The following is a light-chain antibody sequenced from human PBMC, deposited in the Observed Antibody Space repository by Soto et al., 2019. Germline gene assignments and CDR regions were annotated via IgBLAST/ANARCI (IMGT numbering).Light chain of an antibody. CDR3: MTGQQTPIT. V-gene: IGKV2-28*01. CDR2: WGS. J-gene: IGKJ5*01. CDR1: QSLLHSSGNNY. Sequence: DIVMTQSPLSLPVTPGEPASISCRSSQSLLHSSGNNYLDWYVQKPGQSPQLLIYWGSNRASGVTDRFSGSGSGTDFTLKISRVEAEYVVIYYCMTGQQTPITFGQGTRLEIK.